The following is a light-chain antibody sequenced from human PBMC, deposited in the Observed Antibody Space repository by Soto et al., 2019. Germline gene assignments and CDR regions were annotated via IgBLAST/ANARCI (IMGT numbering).Light chain of an antibody. CDR1: QSVSSN. CDR2: DIS. J-gene: IGKJ4*01. Sequence: EGVMTQSLATLSVSPGERATLSCRASQSVSSNLAWYQQKPGQPPRLLIYDISTRATGIPVRFSGSGSGTEFTLTISSLQPEDFAVYYCQQYTDWPWGTFGGGTKLDIK. CDR3: QQYTDWPWGT. V-gene: IGKV3D-15*01.